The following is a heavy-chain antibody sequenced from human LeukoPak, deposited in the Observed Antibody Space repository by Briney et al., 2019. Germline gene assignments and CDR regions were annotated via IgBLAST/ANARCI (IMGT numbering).Heavy chain of an antibody. CDR1: GYTFTSYD. Sequence: GASVKVSCKASGYTFTSYDTNWVRQATGQGLEWMGWMNPNSGNTGYAQKFQGRVTMTRNTSISTAYMELSSLRSEDTAIYYCTRGRGAFFDFWGQGTLVTVSS. CDR3: TRGRGAFFDF. J-gene: IGHJ4*02. CDR2: MNPNSGNT. D-gene: IGHD6-25*01. V-gene: IGHV1-8*01.